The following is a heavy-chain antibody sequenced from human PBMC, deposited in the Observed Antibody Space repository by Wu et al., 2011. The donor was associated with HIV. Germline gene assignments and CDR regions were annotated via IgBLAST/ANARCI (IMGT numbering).Heavy chain of an antibody. CDR2: IRTYNGET. CDR3: ARDPRKWRYCTGGSPCPSEYLQH. J-gene: IGHJ1*01. CDR1: GYTFTSYG. D-gene: IGHD2-8*02. V-gene: IGHV1-18*01. Sequence: QVQLVQTGAEVKKPGASVKVSCKTSGYTFTSYGISWVRQAPGQGLEWIGWIRTYNGETNYAQKFQGRVTVTTDTSTSTVYMEVRSLRSDDTAVYYCARDPRKWRYCTGGSPCPSEYLQHWGQGTLV.